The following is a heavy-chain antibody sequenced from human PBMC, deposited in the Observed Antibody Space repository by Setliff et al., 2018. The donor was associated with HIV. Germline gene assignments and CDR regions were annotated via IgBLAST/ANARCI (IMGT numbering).Heavy chain of an antibody. CDR2: VYYSGST. D-gene: IGHD3-3*01. CDR3: ARSEGIAWFDP. J-gene: IGHJ5*02. CDR1: GGSISSHY. Sequence: SETLSLTCTVSGGSISSHYWSWIRQPPGKGLEWIGSVYYSGSTNYNPSLKSRITISLDTSKSQFSLKLGSVTAADTAVYYCARSEGIAWFDPWGQGTLVTVSS. V-gene: IGHV4-59*11.